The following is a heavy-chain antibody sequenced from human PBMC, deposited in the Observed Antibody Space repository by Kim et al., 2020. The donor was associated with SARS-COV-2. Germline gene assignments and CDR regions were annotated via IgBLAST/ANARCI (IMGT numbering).Heavy chain of an antibody. D-gene: IGHD4-4*01. Sequence: SETLSLTCAVYGGSFSGYYWSWIRQPPGKGLEWIGKINHTGSTNYSPSLKSRVTISIDTSKNQFSLKLSSVTAADTAVYYCAIGSNYDPEFHYWGQGTLVTVSS. CDR2: INHTGST. V-gene: IGHV4-34*01. CDR3: AIGSNYDPEFHY. CDR1: GGSFSGYY. J-gene: IGHJ4*02.